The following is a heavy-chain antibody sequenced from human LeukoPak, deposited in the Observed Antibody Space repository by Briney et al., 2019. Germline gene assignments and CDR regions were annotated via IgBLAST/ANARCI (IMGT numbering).Heavy chain of an antibody. V-gene: IGHV4-4*07. J-gene: IGHJ6*02. Sequence: TSETLSLTCTVSGGSISSYYWSWTRQPAGKGLEWIGRIYTSGSTNYNPSLKSRVTMSVDTSKNQFSLKLSSVTAADTAVYYCARDLGYDFWSGYYGMDVWGQGTTVTVSS. CDR3: ARDLGYDFWSGYYGMDV. D-gene: IGHD3-3*01. CDR1: GGSISSYY. CDR2: IYTSGST.